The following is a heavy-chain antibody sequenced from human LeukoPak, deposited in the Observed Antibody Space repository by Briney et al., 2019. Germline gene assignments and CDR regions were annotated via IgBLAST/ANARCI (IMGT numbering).Heavy chain of an antibody. Sequence: SETLSLTCTVSGGSISSYYWSWIRQPPGKGLEWIGYIYYSGSTNYSPSLKSRVTISVDTSKNQFSLKLSSVTAADTAVYYCARAASIAAHFDYWGQGTLVTVSS. CDR1: GGSISSYY. CDR3: ARAASIAAHFDY. J-gene: IGHJ4*02. V-gene: IGHV4-59*01. D-gene: IGHD6-6*01. CDR2: IYYSGST.